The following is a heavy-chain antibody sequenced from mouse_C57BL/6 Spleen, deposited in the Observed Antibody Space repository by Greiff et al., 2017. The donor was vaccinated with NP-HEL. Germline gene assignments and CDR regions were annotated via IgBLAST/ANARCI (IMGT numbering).Heavy chain of an antibody. V-gene: IGHV1-82*01. CDR2: IYPGDGDT. CDR3: ARDEGLLLYFDY. CDR1: GYAFSSSW. D-gene: IGHD2-3*01. J-gene: IGHJ2*01. Sequence: QVQLKESGPELVKPGASVKISCKASGYAFSSSWMNWVKQRPGKGLEWIGRIYPGDGDTNYNGKFKGKATLTADKSSSTAYMQLSSLTSEDSAVYFCARDEGLLLYFDYWGQGTTLTVSS.